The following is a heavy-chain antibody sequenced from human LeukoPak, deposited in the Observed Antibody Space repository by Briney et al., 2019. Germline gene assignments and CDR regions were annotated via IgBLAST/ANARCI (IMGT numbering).Heavy chain of an antibody. J-gene: IGHJ4*02. Sequence: QTGGSLRLSCAASGFTFSSYAMSWVRQAPGKGLEWVSAISGSGGSTYYADSVKGRFTISRDNSKNTLYLQMNSLRAEDTAVYYCAKRLYCSSSTCYGFDYWGQGTLVTVSS. D-gene: IGHD2-2*01. CDR1: GFTFSSYA. V-gene: IGHV3-23*01. CDR3: AKRLYCSSSTCYGFDY. CDR2: ISGSGGST.